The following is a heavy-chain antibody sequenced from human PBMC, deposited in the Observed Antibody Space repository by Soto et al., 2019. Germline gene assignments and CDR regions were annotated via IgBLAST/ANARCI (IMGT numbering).Heavy chain of an antibody. V-gene: IGHV4-31*03. CDR1: GGSISSGGHY. Sequence: SETLSLTCTVSGGSISSGGHYWSWIRQHPGKGLEWIGYINYSGSTYYNPSLKSRVTISVDTPKNQFSLKLSSVTAADTAVYYCARDGVIVGAADAFDIWGQGTMVTV. CDR3: ARDGVIVGAADAFDI. CDR2: INYSGST. J-gene: IGHJ3*02. D-gene: IGHD1-26*01.